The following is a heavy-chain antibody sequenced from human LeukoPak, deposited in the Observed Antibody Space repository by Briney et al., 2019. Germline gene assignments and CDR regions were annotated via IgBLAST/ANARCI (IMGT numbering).Heavy chain of an antibody. CDR2: IYYSGST. V-gene: IGHV4-39*01. CDR3: ARQGLRGYSYGFIDH. Sequence: SETLFLTCTVSVGSISSSSYNWGWIRQPPGKGLEWIGSIYYSGSTYYNPSLKSRVTISVDTSKNQFSLKLSSVTAADTAVYYCARQGLRGYSYGFIDHWGQGTLVTVSS. J-gene: IGHJ4*02. CDR1: VGSISSSSYN. D-gene: IGHD5-18*01.